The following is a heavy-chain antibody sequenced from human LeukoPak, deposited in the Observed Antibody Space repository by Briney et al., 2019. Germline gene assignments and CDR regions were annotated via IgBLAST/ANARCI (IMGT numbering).Heavy chain of an antibody. V-gene: IGHV4-34*01. J-gene: IGHJ4*02. CDR2: ISHSGST. D-gene: IGHD5-18*01. CDR3: VRGGEGYNCGRFGF. CDR1: GGSFSGYF. Sequence: SETLTLTCAVYGGSFSGYFWSWIRQSPGMELEWIGEISHSGSTNYNPSLKGRVTLSVDTSKNQFSLNLNSIIAADTAVYYCVRGGEGYNCGRFGFCGQGTLVTVSS.